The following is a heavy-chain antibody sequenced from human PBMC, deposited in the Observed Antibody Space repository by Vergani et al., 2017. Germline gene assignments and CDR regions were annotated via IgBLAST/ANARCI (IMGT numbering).Heavy chain of an antibody. D-gene: IGHD3-10*01. CDR1: GFTFDDYT. CDR3: AKDTRFSGGFDY. J-gene: IGHJ4*02. V-gene: IGHV3-43*01. CDR2: ISWDGGST. Sequence: EVQLVESGGGVVRPGGSLRLSCAASGFTFDDYTMHWVRQAPGKGLEWVSLISWDGGSTYYADSVKGRFTISRDNSKNSLYLQMNSLRTEDTALYYCAKDTRFSGGFDYWGQGTLVTVSS.